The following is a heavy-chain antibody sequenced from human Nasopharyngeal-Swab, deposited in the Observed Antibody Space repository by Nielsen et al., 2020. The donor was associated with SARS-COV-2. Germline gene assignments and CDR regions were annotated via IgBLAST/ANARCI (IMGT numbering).Heavy chain of an antibody. J-gene: IGHJ4*02. D-gene: IGHD2-2*02. V-gene: IGHV3-9*01. CDR2: ISWNSGST. Sequence: GGSLRLSCAASGFTFDDYAMHWVRQAPGKGLEWVSGISWNSGSTGYADSVKGRFTISRDNAENSLYLQMNSLRAEDTAVYYCASTAGYCSSSNCYKFDYWGQGTLVTVSS. CDR3: ASTAGYCSSSNCYKFDY. CDR1: GFTFDDYA.